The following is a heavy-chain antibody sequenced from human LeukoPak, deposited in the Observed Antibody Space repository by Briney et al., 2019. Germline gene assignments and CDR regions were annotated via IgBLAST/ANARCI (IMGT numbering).Heavy chain of an antibody. CDR2: ISSSSSYI. D-gene: IGHD6-19*01. V-gene: IGHV3-21*01. CDR3: ARLLAVASQQTFYYMDV. CDR1: GFTFSSYG. J-gene: IGHJ6*03. Sequence: AGGSLRLSCAASGFTFSSYGMHWVRQAPGKGLEWVSSISSSSSYIYYADSVKGRFTISRDNAKNSLYLQMNSLRAEDTAVYYCARLLAVASQQTFYYMDVWAKGPRSPSP.